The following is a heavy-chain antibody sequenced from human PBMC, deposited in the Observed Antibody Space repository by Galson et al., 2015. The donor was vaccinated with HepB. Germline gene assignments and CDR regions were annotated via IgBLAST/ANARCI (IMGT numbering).Heavy chain of an antibody. CDR3: AKGLRSTVAGTSFFDY. J-gene: IGHJ4*02. Sequence: SLRLSCAASGFTFSSYAMHWVRQAPGKGLEWVAVISYDGSNKYYADSVKGRFTISRDNSKNTLYLQMNSLRAEDTAVYYCAKGLRSTVAGTSFFDYWGQGTLVTVSS. D-gene: IGHD6-19*01. CDR2: ISYDGSNK. V-gene: IGHV3-30*04. CDR1: GFTFSSYA.